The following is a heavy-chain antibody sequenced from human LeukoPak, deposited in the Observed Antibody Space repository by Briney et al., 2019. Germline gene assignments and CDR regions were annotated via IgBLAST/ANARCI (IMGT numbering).Heavy chain of an antibody. D-gene: IGHD3-10*01. Sequence: GGSLRLSCAASGFTFSSYAMSWVRQAPGKGLEWVSAISGSGGSTYYADSVKGRFTISRDNSKNTLYLQMSSLRAEDTAVYYCAKVGTMVRAFDPWGQGTLVTVSS. V-gene: IGHV3-23*01. CDR1: GFTFSSYA. CDR2: ISGSGGST. J-gene: IGHJ5*02. CDR3: AKVGTMVRAFDP.